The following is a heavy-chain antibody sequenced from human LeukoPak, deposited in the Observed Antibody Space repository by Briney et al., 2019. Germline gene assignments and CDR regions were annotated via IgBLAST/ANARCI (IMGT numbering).Heavy chain of an antibody. CDR1: GFTFTTYT. D-gene: IGHD6-13*01. CDR3: ARGQSSSWFGWFDP. J-gene: IGHJ5*02. Sequence: ASVTVSCKTSGFTFTTYTMHWVRQAPGQRLEWMGWINAANGNTQYSQKFQGRVTITRDTSANIAYMELSSLRSEDTAVYYCARGQSSSWFGWFDPWGQGTLVTVSS. CDR2: INAANGNT. V-gene: IGHV1-3*01.